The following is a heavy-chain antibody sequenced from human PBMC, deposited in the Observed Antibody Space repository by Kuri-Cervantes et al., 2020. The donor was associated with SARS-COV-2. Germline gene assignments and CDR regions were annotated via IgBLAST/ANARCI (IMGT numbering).Heavy chain of an antibody. CDR1: GGSISSYY. Sequence: SETLSLTCTVSGGSISSYYWSWIRQPAGKGLEWIGYIYYSGSTNYNPSLKSRVTISVDTSKNQFSLKLSPVTAADTAVYYCARWGDYPFDYWGQGTLVTVSS. CDR2: IYYSGST. CDR3: ARWGDYPFDY. V-gene: IGHV4-59*01. D-gene: IGHD4-17*01. J-gene: IGHJ4*02.